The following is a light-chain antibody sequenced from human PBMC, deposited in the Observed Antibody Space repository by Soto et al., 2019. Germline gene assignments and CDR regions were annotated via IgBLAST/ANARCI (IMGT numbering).Light chain of an antibody. V-gene: IGKV1-39*01. CDR1: QGISTY. CDR2: AAS. CDR3: QQSYSTPWT. J-gene: IGKJ1*01. Sequence: DIQMTQSPSSLSASVGARVTITCRASQGISTYLNWYQQKPGKAPKLIIYAASSLQSGVPSRFSGSGSETDCTLTISSLQPEDVATYSCQQSYSTPWTLCQGTKVDI.